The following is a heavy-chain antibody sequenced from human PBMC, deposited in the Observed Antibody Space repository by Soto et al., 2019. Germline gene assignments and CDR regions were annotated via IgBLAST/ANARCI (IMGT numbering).Heavy chain of an antibody. CDR2: IWYDGSNK. Sequence: GGSLRLSCAASGFTFSSYAMSWVRQAPGKGLEWVAVIWYDGSNKYYADSVKGRFTISRDNSKNTLYLQMNSLRAEDTAVYYCARDQRSLAYGSLELEYWGQGT. V-gene: IGHV3-33*08. CDR3: ARDQRSLAYGSLELEY. J-gene: IGHJ4*02. CDR1: GFTFSSYA. D-gene: IGHD3-10*01.